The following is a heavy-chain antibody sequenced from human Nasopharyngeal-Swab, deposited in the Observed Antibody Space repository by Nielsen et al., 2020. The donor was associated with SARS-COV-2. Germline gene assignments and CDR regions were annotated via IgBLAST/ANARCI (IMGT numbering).Heavy chain of an antibody. CDR2: ISSNGGST. V-gene: IGHV3-64*01. CDR3: ARDRGGYDN. CDR1: GFTFSSYA. J-gene: IGHJ4*02. Sequence: GGSLRLSCAASGFTFSSYAMHWVRQAPGKGLEYVSAISSNGGSTYYANSVKGRFTISGDNSKNTLYLQMGSLRAEDMAVYYCARDRGGYDNWGQGTLVTVSS. D-gene: IGHD5-12*01.